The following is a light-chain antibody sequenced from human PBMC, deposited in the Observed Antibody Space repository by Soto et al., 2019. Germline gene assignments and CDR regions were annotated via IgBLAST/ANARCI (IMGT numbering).Light chain of an antibody. CDR3: SSYTSSSTLV. CDR2: EVS. Sequence: QPALTQPASVSGSPGQSITISCTGTSSDVGDFDCVSWYQQHPGKAPKLMIYEVSDRPSGVSNRFSGSKSGDTASLTISGLQAEDEADYYCSSYTSSSTLVFGGGTKVTVL. CDR1: SSDVGDFDC. V-gene: IGLV2-14*01. J-gene: IGLJ2*01.